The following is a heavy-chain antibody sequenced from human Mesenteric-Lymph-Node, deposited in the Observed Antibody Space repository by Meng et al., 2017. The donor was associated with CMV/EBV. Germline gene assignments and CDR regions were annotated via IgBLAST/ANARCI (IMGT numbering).Heavy chain of an antibody. D-gene: IGHD2-2*01. CDR1: GSTSTGYY. V-gene: IGHV1-2*06. J-gene: IGHJ4*02. Sequence: ASGSTSTGYYMRWVRLSPGQGLEWMGRNNPAGGDTYYVQEFQGRVTMTRDTSISTAYMEVNRLTSDDTAVYYCARQGTTSSRALDYWGQGTLVTVSS. CDR2: NNPAGGDT. CDR3: ARQGTTSSRALDY.